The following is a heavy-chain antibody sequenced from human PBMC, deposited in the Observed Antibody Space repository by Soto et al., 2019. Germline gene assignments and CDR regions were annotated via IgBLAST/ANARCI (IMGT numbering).Heavy chain of an antibody. D-gene: IGHD7-27*01. CDR3: ARDCRNWGCGVGDAFDS. J-gene: IGHJ3*02. Sequence: QVQLVESGGGVVQPGRSLRLSCAAAGFTFSSYGMHWVRQAPGKGLEWVAGIWYDGSNKYYADSVKGRFTISRDNSKNTLYLQMNSLRAEDTAVYYCARDCRNWGCGVGDAFDSWGQGTMVTVSS. CDR1: GFTFSSYG. CDR2: IWYDGSNK. V-gene: IGHV3-33*01.